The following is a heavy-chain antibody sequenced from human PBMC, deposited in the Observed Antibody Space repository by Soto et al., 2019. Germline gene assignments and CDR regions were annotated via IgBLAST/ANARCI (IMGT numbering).Heavy chain of an antibody. J-gene: IGHJ4*02. Sequence: GYLILSCAASGFTFTSAWMNWVRPAPGKGLERVGRIKNKIEGGTIDYAVPVKGRFTISRDDSKNMLYLQMNSLITEDTAVYYCAPNWNVDYWGQGTPVTVSS. V-gene: IGHV3-15*01. D-gene: IGHD1-20*01. CDR1: GFTFTSAW. CDR2: IKNKIEGGTI. CDR3: APNWNVDY.